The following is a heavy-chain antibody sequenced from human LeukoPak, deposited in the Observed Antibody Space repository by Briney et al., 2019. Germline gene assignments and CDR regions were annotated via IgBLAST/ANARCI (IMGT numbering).Heavy chain of an antibody. Sequence: GASVKVSCKASGYTFTSYGISWVRQAPGQGLEWMGWISAYNGNTNYAQKLQGRVTMTTDTSTSTAYMELRSLRSDDTAVYYCARDQITGTTRGYYYYGMDVWGQGTTVTVSS. CDR3: ARDQITGTTRGYYYYGMDV. J-gene: IGHJ6*02. CDR2: ISAYNGNT. CDR1: GYTFTSYG. D-gene: IGHD1-7*01. V-gene: IGHV1-18*01.